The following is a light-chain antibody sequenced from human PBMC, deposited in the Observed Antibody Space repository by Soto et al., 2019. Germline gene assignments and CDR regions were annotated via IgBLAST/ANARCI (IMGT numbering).Light chain of an antibody. J-gene: IGKJ1*01. CDR2: RAS. CDR3: QHSYSSPPWT. Sequence: DIQMTQSPSSLSASVGDRVTISCRASQSISTYLNWYQRKPGTAPKLLIYRASSVKSGVPPRFSGSRSGRVFSLTLSNLRPEDIATYFCQHSYSSPPWTFGQGTKVEVK. CDR1: QSISTY. V-gene: IGKV1-39*01.